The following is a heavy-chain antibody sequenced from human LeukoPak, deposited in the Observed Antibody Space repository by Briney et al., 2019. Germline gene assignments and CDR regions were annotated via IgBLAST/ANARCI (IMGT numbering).Heavy chain of an antibody. Sequence: SETLSLTCTVSGGSISSGGYYWSWIRQHPGKGLEWIGYIYYSGSTYYNPSLKSRVTISVDTSKNQFSLQLTSVTPEDTAVYYCARSNTVGAIDIWDQGAVVIVSS. CDR1: GGSISSGGYY. CDR3: ARSNTVGAIDI. D-gene: IGHD4-4*01. CDR2: IYYSGST. J-gene: IGHJ3*02. V-gene: IGHV4-31*03.